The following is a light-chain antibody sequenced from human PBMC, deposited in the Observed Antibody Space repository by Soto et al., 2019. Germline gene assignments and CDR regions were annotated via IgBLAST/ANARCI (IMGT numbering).Light chain of an antibody. J-gene: IGKJ2*01. V-gene: IGKV1-39*01. CDR2: AAA. CDR1: QSIYNY. Sequence: DIQMTQSPSSLSASVGDRVTITCRASQSIYNYLNWYQQKPGKAPKLLIYAAASVQSGVPSSFSGSGSGTYITLTISRLQPEDFANYYCQQSYSTPVTFGQGTKLEIK. CDR3: QQSYSTPVT.